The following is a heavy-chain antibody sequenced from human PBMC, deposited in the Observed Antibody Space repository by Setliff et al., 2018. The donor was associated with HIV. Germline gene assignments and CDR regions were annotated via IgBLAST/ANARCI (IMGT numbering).Heavy chain of an antibody. CDR2: IYYSGSA. CDR3: ARPFDWGSSHPLGY. Sequence: PSETLSLTCTVSGGSIINNFWSWIRLPPGKGLEWIGYIYYSGSADYNRSLKSRVTISVDTSKSQVSLQLSSVTAADTAVYYCARPFDWGSSHPLGYWSQGTLVTVSS. CDR1: GGSIINNF. J-gene: IGHJ4*02. D-gene: IGHD3-9*01. V-gene: IGHV4-59*08.